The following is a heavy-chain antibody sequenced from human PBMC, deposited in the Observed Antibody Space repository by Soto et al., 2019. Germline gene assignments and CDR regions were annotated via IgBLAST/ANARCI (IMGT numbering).Heavy chain of an antibody. CDR1: GGSISRYS. CDR2: IHYNGNT. CDR3: AREGNLGRWIQPLDS. Sequence: SETLSLTCTVSGGSISRYSWSWFRQPPGKGLEWIGNIHYNGNTKYSPSLKSRVTMSVDTSKNHFSLKLISVTTADTAVYFCAREGNLGRWIQPLDSWGQGTLVTVSS. J-gene: IGHJ4*02. D-gene: IGHD2-2*03. V-gene: IGHV4-59*01.